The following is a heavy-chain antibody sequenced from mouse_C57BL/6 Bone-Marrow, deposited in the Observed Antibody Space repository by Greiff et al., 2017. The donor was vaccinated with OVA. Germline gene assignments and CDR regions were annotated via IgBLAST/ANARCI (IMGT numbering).Heavy chain of an antibody. CDR3: TSYGNFDS. Sequence: EVQLQQSGAELVRPGASVKLSCTASGFNIKDDYMHWVKQRPEQGLEWIGWIDPENGDTEYASKFQGKATITADTSSNTAYLQLSSLTSEDTAVYYCTSYGNFDSWGQGTTLTVSS. D-gene: IGHD1-1*02. J-gene: IGHJ2*01. CDR2: IDPENGDT. V-gene: IGHV14-4*01. CDR1: GFNIKDDY.